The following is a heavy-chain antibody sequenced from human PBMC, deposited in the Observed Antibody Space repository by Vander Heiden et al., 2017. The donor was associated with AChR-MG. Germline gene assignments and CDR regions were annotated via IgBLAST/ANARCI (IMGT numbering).Heavy chain of an antibody. CDR3: ARHRGLLWIGELD. J-gene: IGHJ4*01. Sequence: QLQLQASGPGLRKPSVTLSLTCPVFGPSISGSSDHSGWLPPPPGKGLEWIATISDRGSTYYNPSLKSRVTISVDTSLNQFSLKLRSVTATDTAVYYCARHRGLLWIGELDWGHGTLVTVSS. D-gene: IGHD3-10*01. CDR2: ISDRGST. V-gene: IGHV4-39*01. CDR1: GPSISGSSDH.